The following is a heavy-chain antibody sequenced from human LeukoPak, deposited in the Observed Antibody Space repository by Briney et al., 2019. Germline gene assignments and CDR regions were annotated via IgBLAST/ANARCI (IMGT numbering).Heavy chain of an antibody. CDR2: IYYSGST. J-gene: IGHJ5*02. Sequence: SETLSLTCTVSGGSIGSSSYYWGWIRQPPGKGLEWIGSIYYSGSTYYNPSLKSRVTISVDTSKNQFSLKLSSVTAADTAVYYCARINYYDALRAWFDPWGQGTLVTVSS. CDR1: GGSIGSSSYY. D-gene: IGHD3-22*01. CDR3: ARINYYDALRAWFDP. V-gene: IGHV4-39*07.